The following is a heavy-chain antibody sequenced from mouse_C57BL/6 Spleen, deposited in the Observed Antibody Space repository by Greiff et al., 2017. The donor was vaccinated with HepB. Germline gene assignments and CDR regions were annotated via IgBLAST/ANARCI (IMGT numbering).Heavy chain of an antibody. V-gene: IGHV7-3*01. J-gene: IGHJ2*01. D-gene: IGHD2-1*01. CDR2: IRNKANGYTT. CDR1: GFTFTDYY. CDR3: ARYIRGNYYFDY. Sequence: DVKLVESGGGLVQPGGSLSLSCAASGFTFTDYYMSWVRQPPGKALEWLGFIRNKANGYTTEYSASVKGRFTISRDNSQSILYLQMNALRAEDSATYYCARYIRGNYYFDYWGQGTTLTVSS.